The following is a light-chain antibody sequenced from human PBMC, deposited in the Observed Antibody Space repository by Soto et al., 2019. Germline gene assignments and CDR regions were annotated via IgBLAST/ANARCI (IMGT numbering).Light chain of an antibody. J-gene: IGLJ2*01. CDR2: EVN. CDR3: TSFTSSSTLV. Sequence: QSALTQPPSVSGSPGQSVTISCTGTSSDVGSYNRVSWYQQPPGTAPKLMIYEVNNRPSGVPDRFSGSTSGNTASLTISGLQAEDEADYYCTSFTSSSTLVFGGGTQLTVL. V-gene: IGLV2-18*02. CDR1: SSDVGSYNR.